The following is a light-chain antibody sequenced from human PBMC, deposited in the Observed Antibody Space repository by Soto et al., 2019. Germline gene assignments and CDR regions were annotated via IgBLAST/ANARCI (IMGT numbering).Light chain of an antibody. CDR3: QQSYSTPYT. CDR2: AAS. V-gene: IGKV1-39*01. CDR1: QSISSY. J-gene: IGKJ2*01. Sequence: DIQMTQSPSSLSASAGDRVTITCRASQSISSYLNWYQQKPGKAPKLLISAASSLQSGVPSRFSGSGSGTDFTLTISSLQPEDFATYYCQQSYSTPYTFGQGTKLEIK.